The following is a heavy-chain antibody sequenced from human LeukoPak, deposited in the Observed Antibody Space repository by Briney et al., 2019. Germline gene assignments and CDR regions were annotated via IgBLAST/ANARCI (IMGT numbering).Heavy chain of an antibody. J-gene: IGHJ4*02. D-gene: IGHD3-10*01. CDR2: INHSGST. V-gene: IGHV4-34*01. CDR3: TRVVRGVIPYYFDY. CDR1: DGSISSYY. Sequence: SETLSLTCTVSDGSISSYYWSWIRQPPGKGLEWIGEINHSGSTNYNPSLKSRVTISVDTSKNQFSLKLSSVTAADTAVYYCTRVVRGVIPYYFDYWGQGTLVTVSS.